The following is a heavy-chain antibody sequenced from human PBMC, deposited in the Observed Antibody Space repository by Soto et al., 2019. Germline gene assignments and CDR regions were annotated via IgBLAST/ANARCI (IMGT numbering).Heavy chain of an antibody. Sequence: TETLSLTCAVYGGSFSGSYWSWIQQPPGKGLEWIGYMYNTGSTVYNPPFKSRVTISVDTSKNQFSLKLNSVTAADTAVYYCARDLWGYCGTDCYPLDVWGQGTTVTVSS. D-gene: IGHD2-21*02. V-gene: IGHV4-59*01. CDR3: ARDLWGYCGTDCYPLDV. CDR1: GGSFSGSY. CDR2: MYNTGST. J-gene: IGHJ6*02.